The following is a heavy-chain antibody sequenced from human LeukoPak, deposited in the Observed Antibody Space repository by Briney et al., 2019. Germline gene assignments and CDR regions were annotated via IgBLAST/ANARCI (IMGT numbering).Heavy chain of an antibody. Sequence: PGGSLRLSCAASGFTFSSYEMNWVRQAPGKGLEWVSSISSSSSYIYYADSVKGRFTISRDNAKNSLYLQMNSLRAEDTAVYYCARVKRVLCGAFDIWGQGTMVTVSS. J-gene: IGHJ3*02. CDR1: GFTFSSYE. V-gene: IGHV3-21*01. CDR2: ISSSSSYI. D-gene: IGHD3-16*01. CDR3: ARVKRVLCGAFDI.